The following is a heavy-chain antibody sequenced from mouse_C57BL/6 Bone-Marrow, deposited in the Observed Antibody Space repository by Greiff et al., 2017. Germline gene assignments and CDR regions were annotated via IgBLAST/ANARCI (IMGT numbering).Heavy chain of an antibody. D-gene: IGHD1-1*01. CDR2: INYDGSST. CDR3: ASDGYYYGSSPSYFDY. Sequence: EVMLVESEGGLVQPGSSMKLSCTASGFTFSDYYMAWVRQVPEKGLEWVANINYDGSSTYYLDSLKSRFIISRDNAKNILYLQLSSLKSEDTATYCCASDGYYYGSSPSYFDYWGQGTTLTVSS. V-gene: IGHV5-16*01. CDR1: GFTFSDYY. J-gene: IGHJ2*01.